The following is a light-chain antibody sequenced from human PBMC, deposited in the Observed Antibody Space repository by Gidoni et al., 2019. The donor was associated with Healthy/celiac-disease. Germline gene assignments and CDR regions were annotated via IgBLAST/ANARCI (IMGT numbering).Light chain of an antibody. CDR3: QQYYSTLMCS. CDR1: QSVLYSSNNKNY. CDR2: WAS. Sequence: DIVMTQSLDSLAVSLGERATINCKSSQSVLYSSNNKNYLAWYQQKPGQPPKLLIYWASTRESGVPDRFSGSGSGTDFTLTISSLQAEDVAVYYCQQYYSTLMCSFGQGTKLEIK. J-gene: IGKJ2*04. V-gene: IGKV4-1*01.